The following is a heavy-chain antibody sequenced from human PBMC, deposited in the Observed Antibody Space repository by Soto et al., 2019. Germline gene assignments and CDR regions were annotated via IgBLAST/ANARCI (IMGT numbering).Heavy chain of an antibody. V-gene: IGHV3-33*01. J-gene: IGHJ6*02. CDR3: AILPGYSRGDYYYYYGMDV. CDR2: IWYDGSNK. CDR1: GFTFSSYG. Sequence: GGSLRLSCAASGFTFSSYGMHWVCQAPGKGLEWVAVIWYDGSNKYYADSVKGRFTISRDNSKNTLYLQMNSLRAEDTAVYYCAILPGYSRGDYYYYYGMDVWGQGTTVTVSS. D-gene: IGHD6-19*01.